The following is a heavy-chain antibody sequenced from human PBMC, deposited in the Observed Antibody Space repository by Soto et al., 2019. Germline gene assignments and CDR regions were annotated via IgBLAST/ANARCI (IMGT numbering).Heavy chain of an antibody. CDR2: INPNSGNT. CDR1: GYTFTGYY. V-gene: IGHV1-2*02. D-gene: IGHD5-18*01. CDR3: GRGEVDTAPFDP. J-gene: IGHJ5*02. Sequence: QVQLVQSGAEVKKPGASVKVSCKASGYTFTGYYMHWVRQAPGQGLEWMGWINPNSGNTKYVQKFRGRVMMTGDTSIRAAFMELRRLTSDDTGVFSCGRGEVDTAPFDPWGQGTLVTVSS.